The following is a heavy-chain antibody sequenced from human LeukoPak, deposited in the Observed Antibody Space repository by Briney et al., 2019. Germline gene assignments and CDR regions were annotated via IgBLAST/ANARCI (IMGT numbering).Heavy chain of an antibody. J-gene: IGHJ4*02. CDR1: GGSISSYY. CDR2: IYYSGST. D-gene: IGHD3-3*01. Sequence: SETLSLTCTVSGGSISSYYWSWIRQPPGKGLEWIGYIYYSGSTNYNPSLKSRVTISVDTSKNQFSLKLSSVTAADTAVYYCARGSPYDFWSGYSYYFDYWGQGTLVTVSS. CDR3: ARGSPYDFWSGYSYYFDY. V-gene: IGHV4-59*01.